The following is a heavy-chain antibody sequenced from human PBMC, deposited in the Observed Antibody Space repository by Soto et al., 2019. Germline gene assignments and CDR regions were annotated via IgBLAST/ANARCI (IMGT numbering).Heavy chain of an antibody. CDR3: ARVRYDFWSGYSLDYYYGMDV. V-gene: IGHV1-69*13. J-gene: IGHJ6*02. D-gene: IGHD3-3*01. CDR2: IIPIFGTA. CDR1: GGTFSSYA. Sequence: SVKVSCKASGGTFSSYAISWLRQAPGQGLEWMGGIIPIFGTANYAQKFQGRVTITADESTSTAYMELSSLRSEDTAVYYCARVRYDFWSGYSLDYYYGMDVWGQGTTVTVSS.